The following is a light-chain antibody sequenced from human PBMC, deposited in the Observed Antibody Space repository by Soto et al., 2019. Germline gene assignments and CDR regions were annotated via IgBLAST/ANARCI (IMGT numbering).Light chain of an antibody. V-gene: IGKV1-5*01. CDR1: QSISGW. Sequence: DIQMTQPPSTLSASVGDRVTITCRASQSISGWLAWYQQRPGKAPNLLIYGASSLQSGVPSRFSGSGSGTEFTLTINSLQPGDFGTYYCQQYKDFWTFGQGTKVEIQ. CDR2: GAS. J-gene: IGKJ1*01. CDR3: QQYKDFWT.